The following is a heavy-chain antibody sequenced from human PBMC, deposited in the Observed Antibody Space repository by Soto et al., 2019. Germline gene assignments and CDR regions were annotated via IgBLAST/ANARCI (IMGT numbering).Heavy chain of an antibody. J-gene: IGHJ4*02. V-gene: IGHV3-53*01. Sequence: LRLSCEASGFTVSSADMGWVRQAPGKGLEWVAVIYTGGSTVYADSVKGRFTITTDGSKNTQYLQMNSLRVEDTAVYYCATYMGETGRSFDSWAQGTLVTVSS. CDR3: ATYMGETGRSFDS. D-gene: IGHD1-26*01. CDR1: GFTVSSAD. CDR2: IYTGGST.